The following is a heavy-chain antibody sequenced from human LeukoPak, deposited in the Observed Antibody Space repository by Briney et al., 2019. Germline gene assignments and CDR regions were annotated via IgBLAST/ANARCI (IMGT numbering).Heavy chain of an antibody. Sequence: SETLSLTCAVSGGSISSSNWWSWVRQPPGKGLEWIGEIYHSGSTNYNPSLKSRVTISVDKSKNQFSLKLDSVTAADTAVYFCATLVSTRYYFDYWGQGTLVTVSS. CDR2: IYHSGST. CDR1: GGSISSSNW. V-gene: IGHV4-4*02. J-gene: IGHJ4*02. CDR3: ATLVSTRYYFDY. D-gene: IGHD5/OR15-5a*01.